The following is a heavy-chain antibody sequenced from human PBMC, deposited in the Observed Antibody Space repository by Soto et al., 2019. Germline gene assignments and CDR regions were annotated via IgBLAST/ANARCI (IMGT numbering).Heavy chain of an antibody. CDR2: INPSGGST. V-gene: IGHV1-46*01. D-gene: IGHD3-10*01. J-gene: IGHJ5*02. Sequence: EASVKVSWKASGYTFTSYYMQWVRQAPGQGLEWMGIINPSGGSTSYAQKFQGRVAMTRDTSTSTVYMELSSLRSEDTAVYYCARDLHPSYYYGSGSPIDPWAQGTLVTVSS. CDR1: GYTFTSYY. CDR3: ARDLHPSYYYGSGSPIDP.